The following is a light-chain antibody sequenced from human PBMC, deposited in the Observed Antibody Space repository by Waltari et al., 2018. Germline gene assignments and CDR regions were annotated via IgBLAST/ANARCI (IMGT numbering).Light chain of an antibody. Sequence: QSALTHPASVSGSPGQSITISCPGTSSAGGRNNLVSWYQQHPGQAPKVVIYEGSERPSGISNRFSGSKSGITASLTISGLQPEDEADYYCCSYAGSGTFVVFGGGTKLTVL. CDR3: CSYAGSGTFVV. J-gene: IGLJ2*01. CDR1: SSAGGRNNL. V-gene: IGLV2-23*03. CDR2: EGS.